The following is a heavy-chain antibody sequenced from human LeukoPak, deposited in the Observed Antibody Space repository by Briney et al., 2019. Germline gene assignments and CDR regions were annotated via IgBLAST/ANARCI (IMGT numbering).Heavy chain of an antibody. CDR3: AGHAYAHLTHNWFDP. V-gene: IGHV3-11*01. CDR2: ISSSGSTI. J-gene: IGHJ5*02. D-gene: IGHD2-2*01. CDR1: GFTFSDYY. Sequence: GGSLRLSCAASGFTFSDYYMSWIRQAPGKGLEWVSYISSSGSTIYYADSVKGRFTISRDNAKNSLYLQMNSLRAEDTAVYYCAGHAYAHLTHNWFDPWGQGTLVTVSS.